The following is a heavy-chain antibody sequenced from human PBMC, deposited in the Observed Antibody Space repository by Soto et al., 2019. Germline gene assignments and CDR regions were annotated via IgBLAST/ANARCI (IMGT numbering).Heavy chain of an antibody. CDR1: GFAFSDFA. V-gene: IGHV3-30*04. Sequence: QPGVSLRLSCAACGFAFSDFAMHWVRQSPGKGLEWVAVISSDGSTTTYADSVKGRFTISRDNAKNTLYLQMNSLRADDTAVYYCARVATGSYNWFDPWGQGTLVTVSS. D-gene: IGHD1-26*01. J-gene: IGHJ5*02. CDR2: ISSDGSTT. CDR3: ARVATGSYNWFDP.